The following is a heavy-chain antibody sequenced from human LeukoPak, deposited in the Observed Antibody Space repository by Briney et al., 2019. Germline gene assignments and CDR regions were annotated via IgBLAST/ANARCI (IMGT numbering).Heavy chain of an antibody. CDR1: GLTFSNFG. J-gene: IGHJ3*02. CDR3: AKARGSGFQRGDAFDM. CDR2: ISYDGKDK. Sequence: GRSLRLSCATSGLTFSNFGMNWVRQAPGKGLQWVAFISYDGKDKYYSDSVKGRITISRDNSKSTLYVQMDSLRTEDTAVYYCAKARGSGFQRGDAFDMWGQGTRVTASS. D-gene: IGHD6-19*01. V-gene: IGHV3-30*18.